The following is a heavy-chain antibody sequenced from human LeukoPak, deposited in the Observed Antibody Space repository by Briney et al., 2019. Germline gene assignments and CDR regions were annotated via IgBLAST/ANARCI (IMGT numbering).Heavy chain of an antibody. J-gene: IGHJ4*02. D-gene: IGHD4-23*01. V-gene: IGHV3-15*01. CDR3: TTDVYGGNSYYFDY. Sequence: PGGSLRLSCAASGFTFSNAWMSWVRQAPGKGLEWVGRIKSKTDGGTTDYAAPVKGRFTISRDDSKNTLYLQMNSLKTEDTAVYYCTTDVYGGNSYYFDYWGQGTLVTVSS. CDR2: IKSKTDGGTT. CDR1: GFTFSNAW.